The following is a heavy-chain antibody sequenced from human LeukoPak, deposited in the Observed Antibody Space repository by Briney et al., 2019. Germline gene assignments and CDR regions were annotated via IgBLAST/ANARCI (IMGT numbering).Heavy chain of an antibody. CDR1: GGSFSNYY. D-gene: IGHD1-7*01. CDR3: ARRWNYVRNYYIDV. CDR2: INDSGRI. J-gene: IGHJ6*03. Sequence: SSETLSLTCAVYGGSFSNYYWSWIRQPPGKGLEWIGEINDSGRINYNPSLMSRVTVSVDTSKNQFSLRLTSVTATDTAVYYCARRWNYVRNYYIDVWGNGATVSVSS. V-gene: IGHV4-34*01.